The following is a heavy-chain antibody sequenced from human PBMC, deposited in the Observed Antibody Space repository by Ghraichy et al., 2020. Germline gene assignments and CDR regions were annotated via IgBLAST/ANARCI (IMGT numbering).Heavy chain of an antibody. J-gene: IGHJ4*02. CDR2: VYYTGST. V-gene: IGHV4-39*01. D-gene: IGHD3-10*01. CDR3: ARSAGSGTYWDFDY. CDR1: GGSIGISSHY. Sequence: SETLSLTCTVSGGSIGISSHYWGWIRQPPGKGLEWIGSVYYTGSTFYNPSLKSRVTVSGDTSQNQFSLKLSSVTAADTAVYYCARSAGSGTYWDFDYWGQGTLFTVPS.